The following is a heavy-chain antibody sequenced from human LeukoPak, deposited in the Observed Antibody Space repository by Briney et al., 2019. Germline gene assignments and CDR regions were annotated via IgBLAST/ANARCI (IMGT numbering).Heavy chain of an antibody. CDR2: IHPGDSET. CDR1: GYSFTSYW. V-gene: IGHV5-51*01. D-gene: IGHD6-13*01. Sequence: GESLKISFKGSGYSFTSYWIGWVRQMPGKGLEWMGIIHPGDSETRYSPSFQGQVSISADKSITTAYLQWSSLKASDTAMYYCARQSRVSGSWYIIDYWGQGTLVTVSS. CDR3: ARQSRVSGSWYIIDY. J-gene: IGHJ4*02.